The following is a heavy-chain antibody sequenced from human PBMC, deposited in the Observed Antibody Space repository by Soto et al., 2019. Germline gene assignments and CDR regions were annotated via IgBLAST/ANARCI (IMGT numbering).Heavy chain of an antibody. V-gene: IGHV1-2*04. CDR1: GYTFTGYY. CDR2: INPNSGGT. CDR3: ARARDNYGSLSGFDP. D-gene: IGHD3-10*01. J-gene: IGHJ5*02. Sequence: VASVKVSCKASGYTFTGYYMHWVRQAPGQGLEWMGWINPNSGGTNYAQKFQGWVTMTRDTSISTAYMELSRLRSDDTAVYYCARARDNYGSLSGFDPWGQGTLVTVSS.